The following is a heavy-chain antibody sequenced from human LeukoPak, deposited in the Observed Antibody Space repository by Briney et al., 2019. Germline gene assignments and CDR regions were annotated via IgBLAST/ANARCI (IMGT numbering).Heavy chain of an antibody. CDR1: GGSISSYY. J-gene: IGHJ6*03. V-gene: IGHV4-59*12. CDR2: IYYSGST. D-gene: IGHD2-2*01. Sequence: SSETLSLTCTVSGGSISSYYWSWIRQPPGKGLEWIGYIYYSGSTNYNPSLKSRVTMSVDTSKNQFSLKLSSVTAADTAVYYCARDIGYCSSTSCSYYYYYYMDVWGKGTTVTVSS. CDR3: ARDIGYCSSTSCSYYYYYYMDV.